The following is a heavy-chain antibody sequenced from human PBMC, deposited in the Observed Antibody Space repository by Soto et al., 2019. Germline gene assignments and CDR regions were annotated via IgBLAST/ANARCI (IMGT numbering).Heavy chain of an antibody. Sequence: EVQLLESGGGLVQPGGSLRLSCAASGFTSTAYAMTWVRLAPGKGLEWVSTIVGSGRTFYGDSAKGRFTISRDDSKNTVYLQMSNLRVEDTAIYHCARHRDCSASTCPTGHWFDPCGQGTLVAVSS. J-gene: IGHJ5*02. CDR1: GFTSTAYA. V-gene: IGHV3-23*01. D-gene: IGHD2-15*01. CDR2: IVGSGRT. CDR3: ARHRDCSASTCPTGHWFDP.